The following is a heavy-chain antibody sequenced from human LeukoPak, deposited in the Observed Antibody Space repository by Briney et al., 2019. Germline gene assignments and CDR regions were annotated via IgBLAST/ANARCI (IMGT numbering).Heavy chain of an antibody. CDR1: GFTFSNYG. CDR3: ARDRAAAAGTGDFDY. CDR2: IYSGGLT. V-gene: IGHV3-NL1*01. Sequence: GGSLRLSCAASGFTFSNYGMYWVRQAPGKGLEWVSVIYSGGLTYYLESVKGRFTISRDNSKNTLYLQMNSLRAEDTAVYYCARDRAAAAGTGDFDYWGQGTLVTVSS. J-gene: IGHJ4*02. D-gene: IGHD6-13*01.